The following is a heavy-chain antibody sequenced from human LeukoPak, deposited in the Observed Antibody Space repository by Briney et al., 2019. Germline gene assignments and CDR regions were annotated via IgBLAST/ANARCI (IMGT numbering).Heavy chain of an antibody. J-gene: IGHJ4*02. Sequence: GGSLRLSCAASGFTFSSYWMSWVRQAPGMGLEWVANIKQDGSEKYYVDSVKGRFTISRDNAKNSLYLQMNSLRAEDTAVYYCASTFYDSSGYYWDYWRQRTLVTVSS. V-gene: IGHV3-7*01. D-gene: IGHD3-22*01. CDR1: GFTFSSYW. CDR3: ASTFYDSSGYYWDY. CDR2: IKQDGSEK.